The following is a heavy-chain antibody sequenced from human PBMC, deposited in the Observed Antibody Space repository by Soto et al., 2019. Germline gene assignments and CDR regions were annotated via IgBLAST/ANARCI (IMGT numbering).Heavy chain of an antibody. CDR3: AEGARSSGWY. J-gene: IGHJ4*02. Sequence: GGSLRLSCAASGFPCGSYDMTWVRQAPGKGLEWVSTILVDGRTFYVDSVKGRFTISRDNSRNTVYLQMNSLTAGDTALYYCAEGARSSGWYWGQGTLVTVSS. V-gene: IGHV3-23*01. CDR2: ILVDGRT. CDR1: GFPCGSYD. D-gene: IGHD6-19*01.